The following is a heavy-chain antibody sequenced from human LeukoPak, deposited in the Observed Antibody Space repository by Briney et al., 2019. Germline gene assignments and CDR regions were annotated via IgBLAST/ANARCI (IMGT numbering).Heavy chain of an antibody. D-gene: IGHD1-1*01. Sequence: GGSLRLSCAASGFTFSSYWMHWVRQGPGEGLVWVSRINSDGKSTSYADSVKGRFTISRDNAKDTLYLQMNSLRAEDTAVYYCAKDWNDLDYWGQGTLVTVSS. V-gene: IGHV3-74*01. CDR3: AKDWNDLDY. CDR2: INSDGKST. J-gene: IGHJ4*02. CDR1: GFTFSSYW.